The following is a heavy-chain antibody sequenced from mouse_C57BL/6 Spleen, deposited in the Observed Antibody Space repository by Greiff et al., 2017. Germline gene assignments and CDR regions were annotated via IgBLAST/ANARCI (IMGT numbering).Heavy chain of an antibody. CDR3: ARADYDGAWFAY. D-gene: IGHD2-4*01. J-gene: IGHJ3*01. CDR2: INPNYGTT. V-gene: IGHV1-39*01. CDR1: GYSFTDYN. Sequence: EVKLVESGPELVKPGASVKISCKASGYSFTDYNLNWVKQSNGKSLEWIGVINPNYGTTSYNQKFKGKATLTVDQSSSTAYMQLNSLTSEDSAVYYCARADYDGAWFAYWGQGTLVTVSA.